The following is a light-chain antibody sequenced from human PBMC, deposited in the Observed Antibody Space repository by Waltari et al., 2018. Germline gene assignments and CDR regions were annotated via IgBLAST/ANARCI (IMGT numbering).Light chain of an antibody. CDR1: RSDVGAYTY. J-gene: IGLJ3*02. Sequence: QSALTQPASVSGSPGQSITISCAGTRSDVGAYTYLCWYQQHPGKAPKLMIYDVTKRPSGVSNRFSGSKSGNTASLTISGLQAEDEADYYCASHTSRTTWVFGGGTKVTVL. CDR2: DVT. V-gene: IGLV2-14*01. CDR3: ASHTSRTTWV.